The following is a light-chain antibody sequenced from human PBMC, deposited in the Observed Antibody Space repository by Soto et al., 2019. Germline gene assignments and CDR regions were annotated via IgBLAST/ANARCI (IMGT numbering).Light chain of an antibody. CDR3: QQYNSYST. CDR1: QGVRDW. J-gene: IGKJ1*01. CDR2: DAS. Sequence: DIQMTHSPSTLSASVGDRVTITCRASQGVRDWVAWYQQKPGKAPKLLIYDASSLESGVPSRFSGSGSGTEFTLTISSLQPEDFASYYCQQYNSYSTFGQGTKVDIK. V-gene: IGKV1-5*01.